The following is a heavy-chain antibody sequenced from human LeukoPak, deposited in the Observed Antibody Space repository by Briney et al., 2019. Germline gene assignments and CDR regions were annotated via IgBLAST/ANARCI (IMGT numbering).Heavy chain of an antibody. CDR3: ARHTDGNDSDAFDI. CDR2: TYPDYSET. CDR1: GYSFTNYW. J-gene: IGHJ3*02. Sequence: GESLKISCKGFGYSFTNYWIGWVRQMPGKGLEWTGITYPDYSETTYSPSFQGLVTMSVDKSINTAYLQWNSLRASDTAMYYCARHTDGNDSDAFDIWGQGTMVAVSS. D-gene: IGHD2-8*02. V-gene: IGHV5-51*01.